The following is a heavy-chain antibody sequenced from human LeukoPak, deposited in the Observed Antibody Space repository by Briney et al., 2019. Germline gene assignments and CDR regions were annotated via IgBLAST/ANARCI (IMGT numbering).Heavy chain of an antibody. V-gene: IGHV4-39*01. D-gene: IGHD5-18*01. CDR1: GGSISNSSSY. CDR3: AGSGRGYSHGLRY. Sequence: PSETLSLTCTVSGGSISNSSSYWGWIRQPPGKGLEWIGSIYYSGSTYYNPSLKSRVTISVDTSKNQFSLKLSSVTAADTAVYYCAGSGRGYSHGLRYWGQGTLVTVSS. J-gene: IGHJ4*02. CDR2: IYYSGST.